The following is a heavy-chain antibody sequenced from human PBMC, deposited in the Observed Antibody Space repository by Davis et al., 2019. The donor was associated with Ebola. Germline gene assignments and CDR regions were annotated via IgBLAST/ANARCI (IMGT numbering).Heavy chain of an antibody. Sequence: ASVKVSCKASGYTFTSYGMSWVRQAPGQGLEWMGWISAYNGNTNYAQKLQGRVTMTRDTSTTTAYLELRSLSSDDTAVYYCTRGIARPQYGRWFDPWGQGTPVTVSS. J-gene: IGHJ5*02. V-gene: IGHV1-18*01. CDR1: GYTFTSYG. CDR2: ISAYNGNT. D-gene: IGHD4-17*01. CDR3: TRGIARPQYGRWFDP.